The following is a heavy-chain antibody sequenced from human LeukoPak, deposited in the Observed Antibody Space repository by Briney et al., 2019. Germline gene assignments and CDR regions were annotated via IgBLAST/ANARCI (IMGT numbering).Heavy chain of an antibody. J-gene: IGHJ4*02. D-gene: IGHD2-15*01. CDR3: ARDLGFCSGGSCHPYS. Sequence: GGSLRLSCAASGFTFSNYDMNWVRQAPGKGLEWVSYISSSTSTIYYADSVKGRFTISRDNVKNSLYLQMNNLRAEDTAVYYCARDLGFCSGGSCHPYSWGQGTLVTVSS. CDR1: GFTFSNYD. CDR2: ISSSTSTI. V-gene: IGHV3-48*04.